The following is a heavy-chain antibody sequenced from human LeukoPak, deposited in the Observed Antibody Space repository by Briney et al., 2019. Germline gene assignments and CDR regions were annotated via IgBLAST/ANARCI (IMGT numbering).Heavy chain of an antibody. V-gene: IGHV1-18*01. D-gene: IGHD3-3*01. CDR3: ARDRGYDFWSGYYTGPELWFDP. CDR1: GYTFTSYG. J-gene: IGHJ5*02. Sequence: GASVKVSCKASGYTFTSYGISWVRQAPGQGLEWMGWISAYNGNTNYAQKLQGRVTMTTDTSTSTAYMELRSLRSDDTAVYYCARDRGYDFWSGYYTGPELWFDPWGQGTLVTVSS. CDR2: ISAYNGNT.